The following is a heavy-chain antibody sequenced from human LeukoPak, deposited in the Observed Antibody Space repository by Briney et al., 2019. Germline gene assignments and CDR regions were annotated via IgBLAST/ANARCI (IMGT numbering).Heavy chain of an antibody. V-gene: IGHV4-34*01. D-gene: IGHD3-16*02. CDR3: ARVPNYDYVWGSYRFKVGYFDY. J-gene: IGHJ4*02. CDR2: INHSGST. Sequence: SETLSLTCAVYGGSFSGYYWSWIRQPPGKGLEWIGEINHSGSTNYNPSLKSRVTISVDTSKNQFSLMLSSVTAADTAVYYCARVPNYDYVWGSYRFKVGYFDYWGQGTLVTVSS. CDR1: GGSFSGYY.